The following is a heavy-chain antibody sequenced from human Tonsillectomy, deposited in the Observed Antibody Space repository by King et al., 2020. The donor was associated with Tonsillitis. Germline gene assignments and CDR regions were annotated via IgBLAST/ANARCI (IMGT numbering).Heavy chain of an antibody. CDR1: GYTLTELS. D-gene: IGHD6-19*01. Sequence: VQLVQSGAEVKKPGASVKVSRKVSGYTLTELSMHWVRQAPGKGLEWMGGFDPEDGETIYAQKFQGRVTMTEDTSTDTAYMELSSLRSEDTAVYYCATDGPRDEQWLRGAHYWGQGTLVTVSS. J-gene: IGHJ4*02. V-gene: IGHV1-24*01. CDR3: ATDGPRDEQWLRGAHY. CDR2: FDPEDGET.